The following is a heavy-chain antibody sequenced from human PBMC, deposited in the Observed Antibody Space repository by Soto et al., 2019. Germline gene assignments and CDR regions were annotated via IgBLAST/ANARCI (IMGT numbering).Heavy chain of an antibody. CDR2: VDPEDGDT. Sequence: ASVKVSCKVFGYTLTKLSIHWVRQAPGKGLEWMGGVDPEDGDTTYAQNFQGRVTMTEDTSTDTAYMELSSLKSEDTAVYYCAIDSNNWFNWFDPWGQGTLVTSPQ. V-gene: IGHV1-24*01. CDR3: AIDSNNWFNWFDP. J-gene: IGHJ5*02. CDR1: GYTLTKLS. D-gene: IGHD1-1*01.